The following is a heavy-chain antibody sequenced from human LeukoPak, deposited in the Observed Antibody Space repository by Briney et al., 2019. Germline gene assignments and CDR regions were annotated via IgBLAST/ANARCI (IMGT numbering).Heavy chain of an antibody. V-gene: IGHV4-4*02. CDR3: ARMYSSSWDNWFDP. D-gene: IGHD6-13*01. CDR2: INHSGST. Sequence: GSLRLSCAASGFTFINYWMSWVRQAPGKGLEWIGEINHSGSTNYNPSLKSRVTISVDTSKNQFSLKLSSVTAADTAVYYCARMYSSSWDNWFDPWGQGTLVTVSS. CDR1: GFTFINYW. J-gene: IGHJ5*02.